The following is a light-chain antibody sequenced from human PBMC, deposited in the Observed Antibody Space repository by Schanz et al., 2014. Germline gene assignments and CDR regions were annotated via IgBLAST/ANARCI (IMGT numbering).Light chain of an antibody. CDR2: EVT. J-gene: IGLJ3*02. V-gene: IGLV2-14*01. CDR3: SSYTSSSTLWV. Sequence: QSALTQPPSASGSPGQSVTISCTGTSSDIGGYNYVSWYQQHPGEAPKLMLYEVTKRPSGVSNRFSGSKSGNTASLTISGLQAEDEADYYCSSYTSSSTLWVFGGGTKVTVL. CDR1: SSDIGGYNY.